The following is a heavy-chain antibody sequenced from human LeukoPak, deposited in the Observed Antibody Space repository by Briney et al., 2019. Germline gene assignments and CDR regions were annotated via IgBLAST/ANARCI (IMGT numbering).Heavy chain of an antibody. D-gene: IGHD6-13*01. V-gene: IGHV4-59*01. CDR2: IYYSGST. J-gene: IGHJ4*02. CDR1: GGSISSYY. Sequence: RTSETLSLTCIVSGGSISSYYWSWIRQPPGKGLEWIGYIYYSGSTNHNPSLKSRVTISVDTSKNQFSLKLSSVTAADTAVYYCARGLMMAVAGRGEFHYWGQGTLVTVSS. CDR3: ARGLMMAVAGRGEFHY.